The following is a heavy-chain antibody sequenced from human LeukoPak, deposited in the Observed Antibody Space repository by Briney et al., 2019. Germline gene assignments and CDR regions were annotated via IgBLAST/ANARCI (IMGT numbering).Heavy chain of an antibody. CDR3: ARDMVRGVIITVNAFDI. CDR2: ISSSSSYI. D-gene: IGHD3-10*01. Sequence: GGSLRLSCAASGFTFSSYSMNWVRRAPGKGLEWVSSISSSSSYIYYADSVKGRFTISRDNAKNSLYLQMNSLRAEDTAVYYCARDMVRGVIITVNAFDIWGQGTMVTVSS. CDR1: GFTFSSYS. V-gene: IGHV3-21*01. J-gene: IGHJ3*02.